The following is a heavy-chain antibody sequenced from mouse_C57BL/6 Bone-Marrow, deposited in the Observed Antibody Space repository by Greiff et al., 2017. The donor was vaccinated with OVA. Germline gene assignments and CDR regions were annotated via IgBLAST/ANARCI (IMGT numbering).Heavy chain of an antibody. Sequence: QVQLQQPGAELVKPGASVKMSCKASGYTFTSYWITWVKQRPGQGLEWIGDIYPGSGSTNYNEKFKSKATLTVDTSSRTAYMQRSSLTSEDSALYYCARAGAGFAYWGQGTLVTVSA. V-gene: IGHV1-55*01. CDR1: GYTFTSYW. CDR2: IYPGSGST. CDR3: ARAGAGFAY. J-gene: IGHJ3*01.